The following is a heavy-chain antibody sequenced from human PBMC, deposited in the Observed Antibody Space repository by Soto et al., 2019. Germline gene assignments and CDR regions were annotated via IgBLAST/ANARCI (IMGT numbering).Heavy chain of an antibody. CDR3: AREDSQYDYFDY. V-gene: IGHV4-30-2*01. J-gene: IGHJ4*02. D-gene: IGHD2-15*01. CDR2: IYHSGST. Sequence: TSETLSLTCAVSCGSISSGGYSWSWIRQPPGKGLEWIGYIYHSGSTYYNPSLKSRVTISVDMSKNQFSLRLTSVTAADTAVYYCAREDSQYDYFDYWGQGTLVTVSS. CDR1: CGSISSGGYS.